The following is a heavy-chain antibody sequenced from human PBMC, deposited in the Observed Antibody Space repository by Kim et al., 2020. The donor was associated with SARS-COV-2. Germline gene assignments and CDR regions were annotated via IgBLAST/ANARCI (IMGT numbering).Heavy chain of an antibody. V-gene: IGHV4-34*01. J-gene: IGHJ4*02. D-gene: IGHD3-16*01. Sequence: SETLSLTCAVYGGSFSGYYWSWIRQPPGKGLEWIGEINHSGSTNYNPSLKSRVTISVDTSKNQFSLKLSSVTAADTAVYYCARVGDRYSTRRMLDYWGQGTLVTVSS. CDR1: GGSFSGYY. CDR3: ARVGDRYSTRRMLDY. CDR2: INHSGST.